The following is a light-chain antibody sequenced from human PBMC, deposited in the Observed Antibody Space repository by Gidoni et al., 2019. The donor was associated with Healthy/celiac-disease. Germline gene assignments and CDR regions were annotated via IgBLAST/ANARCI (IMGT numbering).Light chain of an antibody. CDR2: DAS. Sequence: EIVLTQSPATLSLSPGERATLSCRASQSVSSYVAWYQQKPGQAPRLLIYDASNRATCIPARFSGSGSGTDFTLTISSLEPEDFAVYYCQQRSNWPRMLTFXGXTKVEIK. V-gene: IGKV3-11*01. CDR3: QQRSNWPRMLT. J-gene: IGKJ4*01. CDR1: QSVSSY.